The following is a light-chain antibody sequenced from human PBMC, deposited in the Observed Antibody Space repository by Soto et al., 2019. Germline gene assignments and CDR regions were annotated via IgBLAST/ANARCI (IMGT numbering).Light chain of an antibody. CDR3: QQYGSSPPKT. CDR2: GAY. Sequence: IVLPPSPGTLSLSPVESATLSWRASQSVSSSYLAWYQKKPGQAPRLLIYGAYSRATGIPDRFSGSGSGTDFTLTISRLEPEDLAVYDCQQYGSSPPKTCGQGTKVDIK. CDR1: QSVSSSY. V-gene: IGKV3-20*01. J-gene: IGKJ1*01.